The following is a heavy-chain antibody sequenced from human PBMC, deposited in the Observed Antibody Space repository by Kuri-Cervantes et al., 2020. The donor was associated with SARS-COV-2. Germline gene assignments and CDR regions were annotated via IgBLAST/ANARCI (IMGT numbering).Heavy chain of an antibody. CDR3: ARGPFSSGWFDY. J-gene: IGHJ4*02. CDR1: GYTFTSYG. V-gene: IGHV1-18*01. Sequence: AVKVSCKASGYTFTSYGNSWVRQAPGQGLAWMGWISAYNGNTNYAQKLQGRVTMTTDTSTSTAYMELRSLRSDDAAVYYCARGPFSSGWFDYWGQGTLVTVSS. D-gene: IGHD6-19*01. CDR2: ISAYNGNT.